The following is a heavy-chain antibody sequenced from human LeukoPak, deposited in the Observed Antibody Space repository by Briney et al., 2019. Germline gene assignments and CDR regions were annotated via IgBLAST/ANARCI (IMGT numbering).Heavy chain of an antibody. CDR1: RYTFTGYY. D-gene: IGHD3-3*01. CDR2: INPKSGGT. CDR3: ARDLGNNWSLDY. V-gene: IGHV1-2*06. J-gene: IGHJ4*02. Sequence: ASLKVSCRASRYTFTGYYMHWVRQAPGQGLEWMGRINPKSGGTNYAQRFQGRVTMTRDTFISTAYMELSRLRSDDTAVYYCARDLGNNWSLDYWGQETLVTVSS.